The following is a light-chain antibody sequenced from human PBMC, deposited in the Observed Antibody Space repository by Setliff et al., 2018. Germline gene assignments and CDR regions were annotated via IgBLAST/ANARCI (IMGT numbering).Light chain of an antibody. Sequence: QSALTQPRSVSGSPGQSVTISCTGTSSDVGGYNYVSWYQQHPGKAPKLMIYDVSKRPSGVPDRFSGSKSGNTASLTISGLQAEDEADYYCCSYAGSYTSFYVCGTGTKV. V-gene: IGLV2-11*01. J-gene: IGLJ1*01. CDR3: CSYAGSYTSFYV. CDR2: DVS. CDR1: SSDVGGYNY.